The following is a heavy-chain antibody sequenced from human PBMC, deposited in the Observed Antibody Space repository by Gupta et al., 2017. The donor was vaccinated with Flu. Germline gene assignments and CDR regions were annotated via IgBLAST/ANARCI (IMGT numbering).Heavy chain of an antibody. CDR1: GVSIYTYY. Sequence: QVQLQESGPGLVNPSETLSLTCNVSGVSIYTYYWSWIRQPPGKGLEWIGYVYYPVSTNYNPSLKSRVSISVGTSKDHFSLTLSSVTAADTAVYYCARGWGGHWFFDHWGRGIVVTVSS. J-gene: IGHJ2*01. V-gene: IGHV4-59*01. CDR2: VYYPVST. CDR3: ARGWGGHWFFDH. D-gene: IGHD3-16*01.